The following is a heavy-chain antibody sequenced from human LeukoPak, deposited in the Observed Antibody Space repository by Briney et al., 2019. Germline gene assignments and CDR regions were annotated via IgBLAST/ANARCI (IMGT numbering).Heavy chain of an antibody. CDR2: ISGSSSYI. Sequence: GGSLRLSCAASGFTFSGSFSGYSMNWVRQAPGKGLEWVSFISGSSSYIYYADSVKGLFAISRDNAKNSLYLQMNSLRVEDTAVYYCARVYGYDSSGYYYEGGLDYWGQGTLVTVSS. J-gene: IGHJ4*02. CDR1: GFTFSGSFSGYS. D-gene: IGHD3-22*01. CDR3: ARVYGYDSSGYYYEGGLDY. V-gene: IGHV3-21*01.